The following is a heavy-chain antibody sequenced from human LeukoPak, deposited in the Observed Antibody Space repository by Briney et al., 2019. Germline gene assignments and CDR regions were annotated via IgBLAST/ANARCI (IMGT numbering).Heavy chain of an antibody. J-gene: IGHJ1*01. Sequence: SVKVSCKASGGTFSSYAISWVRQAPGQGLEWMGRIIPIFGTANYAQKFQGRVTITTDESTSTAYMELSSLRSEDTAVYYCARDPLSSVGATIGHFQHWGQGTLVTVSA. V-gene: IGHV1-69*05. CDR1: GGTFSSYA. D-gene: IGHD1-26*01. CDR2: IIPIFGTA. CDR3: ARDPLSSVGATIGHFQH.